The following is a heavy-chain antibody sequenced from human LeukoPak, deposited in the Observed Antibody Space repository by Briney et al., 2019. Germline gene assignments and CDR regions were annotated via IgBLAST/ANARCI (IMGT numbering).Heavy chain of an antibody. CDR2: IYHSGST. CDR3: ARHSSTYYDFWSEPSWFDP. CDR1: GGSISSYY. J-gene: IGHJ5*02. Sequence: SETLSLTCTVSGGSISSYYWSWIRQPPGKGLEWIGSIYHSGSTYYNPSLKSRVTISVDTSKNQFSLKLSSVTAADTAVYYCARHSSTYYDFWSEPSWFDPWGQGTLVTVSS. V-gene: IGHV4-59*08. D-gene: IGHD3-3*01.